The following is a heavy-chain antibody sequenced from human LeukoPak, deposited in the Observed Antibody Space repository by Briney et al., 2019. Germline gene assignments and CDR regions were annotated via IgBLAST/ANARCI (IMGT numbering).Heavy chain of an antibody. J-gene: IGHJ5*02. D-gene: IGHD3-10*01. Sequence: SETLSLTCTVSGGSISSYYWSWIRQPPGKGLEWIGYIYYSGSTNYNPSLKSRVTISVDTSKNQFSLKLSSVTAADTAVYYCARGGLLWSRRWFDPWGQGTLVTVSS. CDR2: IYYSGST. CDR3: ARGGLLWSRRWFDP. V-gene: IGHV4-59*12. CDR1: GGSISSYY.